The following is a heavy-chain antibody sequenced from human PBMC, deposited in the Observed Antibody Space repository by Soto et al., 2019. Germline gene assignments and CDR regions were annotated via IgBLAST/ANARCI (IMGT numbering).Heavy chain of an antibody. Sequence: LRLSCAASGFIVSSNYMSWVRQVPVKGLEWVSLIYSGGSTYYAESVKGRFTISRDNSKNTLYLQMNSLRAEDTAVYYCARASTYGSPWYYGMDVWGQGTTVTVSS. CDR2: IYSGGST. D-gene: IGHD3-10*01. V-gene: IGHV3-53*01. J-gene: IGHJ6*02. CDR3: ARASTYGSPWYYGMDV. CDR1: GFIVSSNY.